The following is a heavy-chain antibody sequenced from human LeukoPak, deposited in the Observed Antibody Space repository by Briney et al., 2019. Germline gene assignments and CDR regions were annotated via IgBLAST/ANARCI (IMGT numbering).Heavy chain of an antibody. V-gene: IGHV3-53*01. CDR2: LYSGGMT. CDR1: GLTVNNYY. J-gene: IGHJ4*02. CDR3: ARMFGGNLYGYYFDY. D-gene: IGHD4-23*01. Sequence: GGSLRLSCAASGLTVNNYYMTWVRRAPGKGLECVSILYSGGMTFYSDSVKGRFTISTDNSRNTVNLQMNSLRAEDTGIYYCARMFGGNLYGYYFDYWGQGSVLTVSS.